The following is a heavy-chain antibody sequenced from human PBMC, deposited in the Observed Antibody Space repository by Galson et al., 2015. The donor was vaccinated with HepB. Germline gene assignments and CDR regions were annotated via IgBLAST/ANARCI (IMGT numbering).Heavy chain of an antibody. Sequence: SVKVSCKASGGTFSSYTISWVRQAPGQGLEWMGRIIPILGIANYAQKFQGRVTITADKSTSTAYMELSSLRSEDTAVYYCARDTTSRGWFHHWGQGTLVTVSS. D-gene: IGHD6-19*01. CDR3: ARDTTSRGWFHH. CDR1: GGTFSSYT. J-gene: IGHJ1*01. V-gene: IGHV1-69*04. CDR2: IIPILGIA.